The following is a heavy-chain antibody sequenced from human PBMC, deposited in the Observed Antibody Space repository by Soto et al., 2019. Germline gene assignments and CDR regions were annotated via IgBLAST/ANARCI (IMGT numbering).Heavy chain of an antibody. CDR1: GFTFSSYA. CDR3: VTDAFDI. Sequence: QVQLVESGGGVVQPGRSLRLSCAASGFTFSSYAMHWVRQAPGKGLEWVAVISYDGSNKYYADSVKGRFTISRDNSKNTLFLQMNSLRAEVTAVYYCVTDAFDIWGQGTMVTVSS. CDR2: ISYDGSNK. V-gene: IGHV3-30-3*01. J-gene: IGHJ3*02.